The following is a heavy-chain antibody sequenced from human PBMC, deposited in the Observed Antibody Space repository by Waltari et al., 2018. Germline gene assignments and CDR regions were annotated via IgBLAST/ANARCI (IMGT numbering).Heavy chain of an antibody. D-gene: IGHD3-9*01. J-gene: IGHJ4*02. Sequence: LPLHESGPGLVKPSETLSLTCTVSGGSISSSSYYWGWIRQPPGKGLEWIGSIYYSGSTYYNPSLKSRVPISVDTSKNQFSLKLSSVTAADTAVYYCARQGTGYYAFFFYWGQGTLVTVSS. CDR2: IYYSGST. CDR1: GGSISSSSYY. V-gene: IGHV4-39*01. CDR3: ARQGTGYYAFFFY.